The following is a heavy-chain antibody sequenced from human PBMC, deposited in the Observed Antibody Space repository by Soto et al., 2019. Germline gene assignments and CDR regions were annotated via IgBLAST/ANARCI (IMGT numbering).Heavy chain of an antibody. D-gene: IGHD6-6*01. CDR3: AGGSASRRVGGLDV. V-gene: IGHV4-4*07. CDR1: GASINEYF. J-gene: IGHJ6*02. Sequence: PSETLSLTCTVSGASINEYFWNWVRQPAGKGLEWIGRINARGGTNDKSSLKGRVTMSLDTSKSQVALRLSSMTAADTAVYYCAGGSASRRVGGLDVWGQGTTVTVSS. CDR2: INARGGT.